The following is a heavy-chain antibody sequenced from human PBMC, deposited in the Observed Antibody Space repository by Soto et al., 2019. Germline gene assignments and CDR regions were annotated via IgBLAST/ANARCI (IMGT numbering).Heavy chain of an antibody. CDR2: IYYSGST. J-gene: IGHJ3*02. V-gene: IGHV4-59*01. D-gene: IGHD2-15*01. CDR3: AREDVVVVATGAFDI. CDR1: GGSISSYY. Sequence: PSETLSLTCTVSGGSISSYYWSWIRQPPGNGLEWIGYIYYSGSTNYNPSLKSRVTISVDTSKNQFSLKLSSVTAADTAVYYCAREDVVVVATGAFDIWGQGTMVTVSS.